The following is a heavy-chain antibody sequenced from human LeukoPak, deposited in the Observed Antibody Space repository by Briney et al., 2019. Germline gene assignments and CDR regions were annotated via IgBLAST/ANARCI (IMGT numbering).Heavy chain of an antibody. V-gene: IGHV1-18*01. D-gene: IGHD2-15*01. CDR3: ARDRCSGGSCYSAGFDY. CDR2: ISAYNGNT. Sequence: ASAKVSCKASGGTFSSYAISWVRQAPGQGLEWMGWISAYNGNTNYAQKLQGRVTMTTDTSTSTAYMELRSLRSDDTAVYYCARDRCSGGSCYSAGFDYWGQGTLVTVSS. CDR1: GGTFSSYA. J-gene: IGHJ4*02.